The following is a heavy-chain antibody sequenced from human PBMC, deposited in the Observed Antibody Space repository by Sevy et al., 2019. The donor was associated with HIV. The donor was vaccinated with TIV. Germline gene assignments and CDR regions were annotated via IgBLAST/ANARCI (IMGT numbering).Heavy chain of an antibody. D-gene: IGHD5-18*01. J-gene: IGHJ4*02. CDR2: IKSITDGGTT. CDR1: GFTFSNAW. CDR3: TTDGGGYNYGYSSDY. Sequence: GGSLRLSCTASGFTFSNAWMNWVRQAPGKGLEWVGRIKSITDGGTTDYAAPVKGRFTISRDDSKNTLYLQMNSLKTEDTAVYYCTTDGGGYNYGYSSDYWGQGTLVTVSS. V-gene: IGHV3-15*07.